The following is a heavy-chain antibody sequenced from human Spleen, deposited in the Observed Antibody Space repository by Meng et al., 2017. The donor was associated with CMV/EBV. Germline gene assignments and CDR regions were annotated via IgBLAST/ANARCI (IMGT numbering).Heavy chain of an antibody. Sequence: SETLSLTCAVYGASFSDDYWRWVRQPPGKGLEYIGEINHSGSTVYNPSLKGRVTISVDTSKNQFSLKLSSVTAADTAVYYCARGLRVYCSSTSCLYGMDVWGQGTTVTVSS. CDR2: INHSGST. J-gene: IGHJ6*02. D-gene: IGHD2-2*01. CDR1: GASFSDDY. CDR3: ARGLRVYCSSTSCLYGMDV. V-gene: IGHV4-34*01.